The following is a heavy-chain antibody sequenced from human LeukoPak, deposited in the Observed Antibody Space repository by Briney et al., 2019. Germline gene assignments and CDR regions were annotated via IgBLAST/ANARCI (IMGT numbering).Heavy chain of an antibody. D-gene: IGHD2-15*01. CDR3: ARDSDGILCDY. J-gene: IGHJ4*02. CDR2: VNREGTTT. Sequence: GGSLRLSCAASGFTFNTYWMHAVRQAPGKGLVWVARVNREGTTTAYADSVKGRFIISRDNSKNTLYLQMNNLRAEDTAVYYCARDSDGILCDYWGQGTPVTVSS. V-gene: IGHV3-74*03. CDR1: GFTFNTYW.